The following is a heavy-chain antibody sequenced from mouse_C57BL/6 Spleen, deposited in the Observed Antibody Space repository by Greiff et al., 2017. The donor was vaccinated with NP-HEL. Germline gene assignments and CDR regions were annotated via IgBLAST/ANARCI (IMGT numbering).Heavy chain of an antibody. V-gene: IGHV1-85*01. J-gene: IGHJ2*01. CDR2: IYPRDGST. D-gene: IGHD3-2*02. Sequence: VQLQQSGPELVKPGASVKLSCKASGYTFTSYDINWVKQRPGQGLEWIGWIYPRDGSTKYNEKFKGKATLTVDTSSSTAYMELHSLTSEDSAVYFCARQTAQATIYFDYWGQGTTLTVSS. CDR1: GYTFTSYD. CDR3: ARQTAQATIYFDY.